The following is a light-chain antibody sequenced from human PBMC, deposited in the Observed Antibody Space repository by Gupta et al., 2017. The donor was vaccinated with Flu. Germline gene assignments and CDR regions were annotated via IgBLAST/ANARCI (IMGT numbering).Light chain of an antibody. Sequence: VTSSCTGTTSDVGGYYFVSWYQQHSGKAPRLIIYNVEKRPAGVPDRFSGSKTGNTASLTVSGLQPEDEADYYCCSYTRSSTWVFGGGTKLSVL. CDR1: TSDVGGYYF. V-gene: IGLV2-11*03. CDR3: CSYTRSSTWV. J-gene: IGLJ3*02. CDR2: NVE.